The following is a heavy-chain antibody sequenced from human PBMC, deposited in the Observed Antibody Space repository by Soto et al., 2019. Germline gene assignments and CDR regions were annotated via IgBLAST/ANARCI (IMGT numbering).Heavy chain of an antibody. CDR2: INSDGSSI. D-gene: IGHD4-4*01. Sequence: GGSLRLSCAASGFTFSSYSMNWVRQAPGKGLEWVSCINSDGSSICYADSVKGRFTISRDNAKNTLYLQMNSLRAEDTAVYYCARVQWTYYYYGMDVWGQGTTVTVSS. CDR1: GFTFSSYS. CDR3: ARVQWTYYYYGMDV. J-gene: IGHJ6*02. V-gene: IGHV3-74*01.